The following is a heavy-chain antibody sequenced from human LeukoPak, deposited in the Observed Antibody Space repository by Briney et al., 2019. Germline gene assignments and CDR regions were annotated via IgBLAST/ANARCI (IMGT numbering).Heavy chain of an antibody. V-gene: IGHV3-23*01. CDR3: AKSMDQWLFYFDY. CDR1: RFTFSNYW. CDR2: ISGSGSSA. Sequence: PGGSLRLSCGASRFTFSNYWMSWVRQAPGKGLEWVSGISGSGSSAYYADSVKGRFTISRDNSENMLYLQMNSLRVDDTAVYYCAKSMDQWLFYFDYWGQGTLVPVSS. J-gene: IGHJ4*02. D-gene: IGHD5-12*01.